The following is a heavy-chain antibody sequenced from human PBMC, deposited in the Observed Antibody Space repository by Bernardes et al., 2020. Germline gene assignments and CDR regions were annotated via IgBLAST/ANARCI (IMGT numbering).Heavy chain of an antibody. J-gene: IGHJ6*02. V-gene: IGHV1-2*06. CDR2: INPYSGDT. Sequence: ASVKVSCKTSGYIFTGYYLHWVRQAPGQGLEWMGRINPYSGDTNYAQKFQGSVTMTRDTSISTAYMELSSLRSDDTAVYYCARVAYCGGDCHSRFYYGMDVWGQGTTVTVSS. CDR1: GYIFTGYY. CDR3: ARVAYCGGDCHSRFYYGMDV. D-gene: IGHD2-21*01.